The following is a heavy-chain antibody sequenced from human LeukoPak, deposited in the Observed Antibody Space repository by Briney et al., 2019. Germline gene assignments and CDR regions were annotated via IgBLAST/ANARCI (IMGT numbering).Heavy chain of an antibody. J-gene: IGHJ4*02. V-gene: IGHV3-30*18. Sequence: PERSLRLSCAASGFTFSSFSSYGMHWVRQAPGKGLEWVAVISYDGSNKYYADSVKGRFTISRDNSKNTLYLQMNSLRAEDTAVYYCAKDLGVRYFDWLIPGSDYWGQGTLVTVSS. CDR2: ISYDGSNK. CDR3: AKDLGVRYFDWLIPGSDY. CDR1: GFTFSSFSSYG. D-gene: IGHD3-9*01.